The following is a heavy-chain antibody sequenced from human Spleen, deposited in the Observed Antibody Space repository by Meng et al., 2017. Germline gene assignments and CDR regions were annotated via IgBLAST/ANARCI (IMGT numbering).Heavy chain of an antibody. J-gene: IGHJ5*02. Sequence: QVQLVQSGAEVKKPGASVKVSCKASEYTFTSYAMHWVRQAPGQSLEWMGWITPGSGNTKYSQKFQGRLTITTDTSASTAYMELSTLRSEDTAVYYCARDFTSGSSGDPWGQGTLVTVSS. CDR2: ITPGSGNT. CDR1: EYTFTSYA. V-gene: IGHV1-3*01. D-gene: IGHD6-19*01. CDR3: ARDFTSGSSGDP.